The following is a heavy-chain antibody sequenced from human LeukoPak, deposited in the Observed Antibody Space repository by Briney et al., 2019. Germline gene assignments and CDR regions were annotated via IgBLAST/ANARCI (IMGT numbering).Heavy chain of an antibody. CDR2: INHSGST. V-gene: IGHV4-39*07. CDR1: GGSISSSSYY. D-gene: IGHD1-26*01. CDR3: ARSGYSGSYSHGY. J-gene: IGHJ4*02. Sequence: PSETLSLTCTVSGGSISSSSYYWSWIRQPPGKGLEWIGEINHSGSTNYNPSLKSRVTISVDTSKNQFSLKLSSVTAADTAVYYCARSGYSGSYSHGYWGQGTLVTVSS.